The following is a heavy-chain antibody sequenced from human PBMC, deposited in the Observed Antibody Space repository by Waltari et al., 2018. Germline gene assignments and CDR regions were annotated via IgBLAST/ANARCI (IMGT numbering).Heavy chain of an antibody. J-gene: IGHJ4*02. CDR1: FSSYS. CDR2: ISSSSSTI. D-gene: IGHD1-26*01. CDR3: ARDGKGSSFDY. Sequence: FSSYSMNWVRQAPGKGLEWVSYISSSSSTIYYADSVKGRFTISRDNAKNSLYLQMNSLRAEDTSVYYCARDGKGSSFDYWGQVTLVTVSS. V-gene: IGHV3-48*04.